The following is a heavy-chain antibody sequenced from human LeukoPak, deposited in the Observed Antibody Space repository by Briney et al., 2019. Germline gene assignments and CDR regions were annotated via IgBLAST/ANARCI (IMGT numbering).Heavy chain of an antibody. J-gene: IGHJ4*02. V-gene: IGHV4-61*02. Sequence: SSETLSLTCTVSGGSISSGSYYWSWIRQPAGKGLEWIGRIYTSGSTNYNPSLKSRVTISVDTSKNQFSLKLSSVTAADTAVYYRARMARYYYGSGSYGGFDYWGQGTLVTVSS. D-gene: IGHD3-10*01. CDR1: GGSISSGSYY. CDR3: ARMARYYYGSGSYGGFDY. CDR2: IYTSGST.